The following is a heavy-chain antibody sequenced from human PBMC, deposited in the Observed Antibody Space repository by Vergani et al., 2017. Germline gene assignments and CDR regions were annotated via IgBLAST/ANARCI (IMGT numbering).Heavy chain of an antibody. D-gene: IGHD3-3*01. Sequence: QVQLQESGPGLVKPSQTLSLTCAVSGYSISSGYYWGWIRQPPGKGLEWIGSIYHSGSTYYNPSLKSRVTISVDTSKNQFSLKLSSVTAADTAVYYCAREGFLEWEPCFDIWGQGTMVTVSS. CDR2: IYHSGST. CDR3: AREGFLEWEPCFDI. J-gene: IGHJ3*02. CDR1: GYSISSGYY. V-gene: IGHV4-38-2*02.